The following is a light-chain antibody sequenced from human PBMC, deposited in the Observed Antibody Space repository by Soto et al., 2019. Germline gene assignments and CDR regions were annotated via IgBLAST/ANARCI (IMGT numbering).Light chain of an antibody. CDR2: KAS. CDR3: QQYSSYPLT. CDR1: QSISNW. V-gene: IGKV1-5*03. J-gene: IGKJ4*01. Sequence: DIQMTQSPSTLSASVGDRVTITCRASQSISNWLAWYQQEPGKAPKLLIYKASSLESGVPSRFSGSGFGTEFTLTISSLQPDDFASYYCQQYSSYPLTFGGGTKVEIK.